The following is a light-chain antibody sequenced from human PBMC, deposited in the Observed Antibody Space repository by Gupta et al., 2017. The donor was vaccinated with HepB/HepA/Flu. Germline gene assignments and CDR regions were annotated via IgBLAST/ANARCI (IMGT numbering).Light chain of an antibody. V-gene: IGLV2-11*01. Sequence: QSALTQPRSLSRSPGQSVTISCTGTSSDVVGYNYVSWYQQHPGKEPKIMIYYVSKRPAGVAARFFCCTAGNHASPPTFGLQAEEEADYYCCSSEGRYTFVVFGGGTKLTVL. CDR2: YVS. CDR1: SSDVVGYNY. CDR3: CSSEGRYTFVV. J-gene: IGLJ2*01.